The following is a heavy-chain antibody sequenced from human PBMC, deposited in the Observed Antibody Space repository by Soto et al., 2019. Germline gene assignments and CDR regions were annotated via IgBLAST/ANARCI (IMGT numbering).Heavy chain of an antibody. D-gene: IGHD6-19*01. V-gene: IGHV3-30*02. CDR3: ATGGRQWLVTSDFNY. J-gene: IGHJ4*02. CDR1: GFMFSNHG. Sequence: WGSLRLSCAASGFMFSNHGMHWVRQAPGKGLEWVAVIWSDGNNRYYADSVKGRFTISRDNSKNTVSLEMTSLRAEDTAVYYCATGGRQWLVTSDFNYWGQGALVTVSS. CDR2: IWSDGNNR.